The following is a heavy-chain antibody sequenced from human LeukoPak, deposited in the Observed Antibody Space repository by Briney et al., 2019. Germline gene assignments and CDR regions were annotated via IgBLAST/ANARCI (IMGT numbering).Heavy chain of an antibody. CDR3: ARDQGDYYGSGSED. CDR1: GFTFSSYA. D-gene: IGHD3-10*01. CDR2: ISGSGGST. Sequence: GGSLRLSCAASGFTFSSYAMSWVRQAPGKGLEWVSAISGSGGSTYYADSVKGRFTISRDNSKNTLYLQMNSLRAEDTAVYYCARDQGDYYGSGSEDWGQGTLVTVSS. J-gene: IGHJ4*02. V-gene: IGHV3-23*01.